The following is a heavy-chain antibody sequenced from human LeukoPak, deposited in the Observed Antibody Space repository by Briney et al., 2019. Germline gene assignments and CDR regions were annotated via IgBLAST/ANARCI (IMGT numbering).Heavy chain of an antibody. D-gene: IGHD1-14*01. V-gene: IGHV4-39*07. CDR2: IYYSGST. Sequence: PSETLSLTCTVSGGSISGSSYYWGWIRQPPGKGLEWIGSIYYSGSTYYSPSLKSRVTISVDTSKNQFSLKLSSVTAADTAVYYCARGRRPQAFDPWAREPWSPSPQ. CDR1: GGSISGSSYY. CDR3: ARGRRPQAFDP. J-gene: IGHJ5*02.